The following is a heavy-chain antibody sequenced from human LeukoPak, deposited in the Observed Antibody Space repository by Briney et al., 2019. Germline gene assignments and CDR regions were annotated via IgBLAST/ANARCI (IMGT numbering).Heavy chain of an antibody. CDR3: ARDRYSSGWYVDY. CDR2: INPNSGGT. D-gene: IGHD6-19*01. V-gene: IGHV1-2*06. J-gene: IGHJ4*02. Sequence: ASVKVSCKASGYTFTGYYMHWVRQAPGQGLEWMGRINPNSGGTNYAQKFQGRVTMTRDTSISTAYMELSRLRSDDTAVYYCARDRYSSGWYVDYWGQGTLVTVFS. CDR1: GYTFTGYY.